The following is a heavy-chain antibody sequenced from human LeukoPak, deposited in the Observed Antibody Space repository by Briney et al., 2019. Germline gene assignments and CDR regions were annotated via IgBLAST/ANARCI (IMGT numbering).Heavy chain of an antibody. V-gene: IGHV3-23*01. J-gene: IGHJ6*03. CDR2: ISGSGGST. CDR3: AKGGRRVYYDILTGPEGYYYYMDV. D-gene: IGHD3-9*01. CDR1: GFTFSSYG. Sequence: GGSLRLSCAASGFTFSSYGMSWVRQAPGKGLEWVSAISGSGGSTYYADSVKGRFTISRDNSKNTLYLQMNSLRAEDTAVYYCAKGGRRVYYDILTGPEGYYYYMDVWGKGTTVTISS.